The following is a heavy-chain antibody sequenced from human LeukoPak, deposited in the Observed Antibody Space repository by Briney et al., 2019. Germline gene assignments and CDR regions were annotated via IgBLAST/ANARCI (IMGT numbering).Heavy chain of an antibody. Sequence: GGSLRLSCAAYGFTFSSYWMRWVRQAPGKGLEGLANIKQDGTEKDYVDSVKGRVTIVRDNTKKSLYLQMNSLRAEDTAVYYCARDRAPVSHDYSYFDYWGQGTLVTVSS. J-gene: IGHJ4*02. V-gene: IGHV3-7*01. CDR3: ARDRAPVSHDYSYFDY. CDR1: GFTFSSYW. CDR2: IKQDGTEK. D-gene: IGHD4-11*01.